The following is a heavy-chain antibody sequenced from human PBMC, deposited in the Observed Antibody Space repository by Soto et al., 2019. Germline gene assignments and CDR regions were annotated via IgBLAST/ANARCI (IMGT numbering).Heavy chain of an antibody. CDR2: ITAGGNS. J-gene: IGHJ4*02. V-gene: IGHV3-23*01. CDR3: AKGPTATTTRADY. CDR1: AFTFSDYA. Sequence: EVQLLESGGGLVQPGGSLRLSCAASAFTFSDYAMNWVRQAPRKGLEWVSEITAGGNSYYADSVKGRFTISRDNSKNTLYLQMNSLRAEDTAVYYCAKGPTATTTRADYWGQGILVTVSS. D-gene: IGHD1-1*01.